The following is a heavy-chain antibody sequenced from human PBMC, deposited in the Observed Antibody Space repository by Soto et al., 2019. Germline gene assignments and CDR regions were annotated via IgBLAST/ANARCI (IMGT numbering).Heavy chain of an antibody. J-gene: IGHJ6*02. CDR3: ARDSQGLPAASPGFYYYGMDV. CDR2: IYPAGST. Sequence: GGSLRFSCAASGFTVSSNYMSWVRQAPGKGLEWVSNIYPAGSTYYADSVQGRFTISRDNSKNTLYLQMNSLRAEDTAVYYCARDSQGLPAASPGFYYYGMDVWGQGTTVTVSS. V-gene: IGHV3-53*01. D-gene: IGHD2-2*01. CDR1: GFTVSSNY.